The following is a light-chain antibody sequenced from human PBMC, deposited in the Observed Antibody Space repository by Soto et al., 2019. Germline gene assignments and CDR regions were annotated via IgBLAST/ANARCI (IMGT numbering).Light chain of an antibody. CDR3: QQTTTFPLS. CDR1: QGITSW. V-gene: IGKV1-12*01. J-gene: IGKJ4*01. Sequence: DIQMTQSPSSVSASVGDRVTLTCRASQGITSWLAWYQQKPGKAPKLLIYRASNLQSGVPSRFSGSGSGTDFTLTISCLQPADFATYYCQQTTTFPLSFGGGTKVEIK. CDR2: RAS.